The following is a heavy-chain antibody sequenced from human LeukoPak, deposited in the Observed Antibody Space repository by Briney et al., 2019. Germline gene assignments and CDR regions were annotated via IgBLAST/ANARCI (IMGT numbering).Heavy chain of an antibody. J-gene: IGHJ4*02. CDR3: ARDELPLGELSPLDY. Sequence: GGSLRPSCAASGFTFSSYWMHWVRQAPGKGLVWVSRINSDGSSTSYADSVKGRFTISRDNAKNTLYLQMNSLRAEDTAVYYCARDELPLGELSPLDYWGQGTLVTVSS. CDR1: GFTFSSYW. D-gene: IGHD3-16*02. CDR2: INSDGSST. V-gene: IGHV3-74*01.